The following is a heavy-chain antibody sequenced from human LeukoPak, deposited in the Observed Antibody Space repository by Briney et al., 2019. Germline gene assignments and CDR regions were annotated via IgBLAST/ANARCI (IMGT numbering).Heavy chain of an antibody. V-gene: IGHV3-23*01. CDR2: ISVSGGST. CDR1: GFTFSSYT. D-gene: IGHD3-10*01. Sequence: GGSLRLSCAASGFTFSSYTMTWVRQAPGKGREWVSAISVSGGSTSYIESVKGRFSTSRDKSKNTLYLQMTSLRAEETAVYYCAKGGPGSYYLDFWGQGTLVTVSS. CDR3: AKGGPGSYYLDF. J-gene: IGHJ4*02.